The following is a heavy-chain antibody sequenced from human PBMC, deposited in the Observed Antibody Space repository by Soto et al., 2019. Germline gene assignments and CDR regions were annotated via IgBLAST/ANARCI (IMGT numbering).Heavy chain of an antibody. CDR1: GFTFSSYA. V-gene: IGHV3-23*01. J-gene: IGHJ5*02. D-gene: IGHD6-13*01. CDR2: ISGSGGST. CDR3: AKDGIAYSSSWYSFSGWFDP. Sequence: GGSLRLSCAASGFTFSSYAMSWVRQAPGKGLEWVSAISGSGGSTYYADSVKGRFTISRDNSKNTLHLQMNSLRAEDTAVYYCAKDGIAYSSSWYSFSGWFDPWGQGTLVTVSS.